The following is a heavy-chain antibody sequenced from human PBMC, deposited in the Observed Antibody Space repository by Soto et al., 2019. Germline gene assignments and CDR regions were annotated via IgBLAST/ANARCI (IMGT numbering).Heavy chain of an antibody. V-gene: IGHV4-59*01. J-gene: IGHJ4*02. Sequence: SETLSLTCTVSGGSISSYYWGWIRQPPGKGLEWIGYIYYSGSTNYNPSLKSRVTISVDTSKNQFSLKLSSVTAADTAVYYCARVRDGGNSFDYWGQGTLVTVSS. CDR1: GGSISSYY. CDR2: IYYSGST. D-gene: IGHD2-21*02. CDR3: ARVRDGGNSFDY.